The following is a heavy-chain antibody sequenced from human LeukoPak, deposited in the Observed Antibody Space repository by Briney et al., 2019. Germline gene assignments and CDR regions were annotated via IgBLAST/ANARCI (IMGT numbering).Heavy chain of an antibody. J-gene: IGHJ3*02. D-gene: IGHD2-15*01. CDR3: ARGEYCSGGSCWNDAFDI. CDR2: ISDYNDNT. CDR1: GYTFTSYV. Sequence: GAAVKVSCKAGGYTFTSYVISWVRQAPGQRREWMEGISDYNDNTNYAHKLQRGVTMTTDTYTSTAYMELRSLRSDETAVYYCARGEYCSGGSCWNDAFDIWGQGTMVTVSS. V-gene: IGHV1-18*04.